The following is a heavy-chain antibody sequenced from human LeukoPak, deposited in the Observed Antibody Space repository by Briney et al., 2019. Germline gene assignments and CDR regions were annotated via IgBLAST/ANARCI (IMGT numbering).Heavy chain of an antibody. CDR1: GFTFSSYA. CDR3: ARDSRYCSSTSCYHDY. J-gene: IGHJ4*02. V-gene: IGHV3-64*01. D-gene: IGHD2-2*01. CDR2: ISSNGGST. Sequence: GGSLRLSCAASGFTFSSYAMHWVRQAPGKGLEYVSAISSNGGSTYYANSVKGRFTISRDNSKNTLYLQMGSLRAEDMAVYYCARDSRYCSSTSCYHDYWGQGTLVTVSS.